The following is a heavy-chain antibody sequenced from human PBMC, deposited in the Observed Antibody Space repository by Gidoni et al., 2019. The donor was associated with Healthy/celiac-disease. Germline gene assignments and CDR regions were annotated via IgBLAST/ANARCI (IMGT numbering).Heavy chain of an antibody. J-gene: IGHJ4*02. D-gene: IGHD2-8*02. Sequence: QVQLQESVPGLVKPSETLSLHCTVSGGSISSYYWRWIRQPAVKGLEGIGRIYTSGSTNYNPSLKRRVTMSVDTSNNHFSLKLSSVTAADTAVYYCAREERILYWWCIGNWGQGTLVTVSS. V-gene: IGHV4-4*07. CDR1: GGSISSYY. CDR2: IYTSGST. CDR3: AREERILYWWCIGN.